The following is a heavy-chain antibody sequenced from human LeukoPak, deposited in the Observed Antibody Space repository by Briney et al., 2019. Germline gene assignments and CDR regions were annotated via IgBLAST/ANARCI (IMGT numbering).Heavy chain of an antibody. D-gene: IGHD3-10*01. V-gene: IGHV4-34*01. Sequence: SETLSLTCAVYGGSFSGYYWSWIRQPPGKGLEWIGEINHSGSTNYNPSLKSRVTISVDTSKIQFSLKLSSVTAADTAVYYCARGTLDMVQGVITEFFGYWGQGTLVTVSS. CDR1: GGSFSGYY. CDR2: INHSGST. J-gene: IGHJ4*02. CDR3: ARGTLDMVQGVITEFFGY.